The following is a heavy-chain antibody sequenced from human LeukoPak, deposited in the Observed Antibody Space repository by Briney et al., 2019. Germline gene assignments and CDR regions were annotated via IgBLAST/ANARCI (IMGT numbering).Heavy chain of an antibody. J-gene: IGHJ4*02. V-gene: IGHV4-34*01. CDR3: ARTRSKNPYSSGPRLDY. D-gene: IGHD6-19*01. CDR2: INHSGST. Sequence: SETLSLTCAVYGGSFSGYYWSWIRQPPGMGLEWIGEINHSGSTNYNPSLKSRVTISVDTSKNQFSLKLSSVTAADTAVYYCARTRSKNPYSSGPRLDYWGQGTLVTVSS. CDR1: GGSFSGYY.